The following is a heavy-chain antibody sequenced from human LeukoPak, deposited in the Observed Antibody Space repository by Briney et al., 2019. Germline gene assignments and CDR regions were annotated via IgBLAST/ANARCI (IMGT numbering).Heavy chain of an antibody. J-gene: IGHJ4*02. D-gene: IGHD2-2*01. CDR2: ITSSSSYI. CDR1: GFSFNSYS. Sequence: GGSLRLSCAASGFSFNSYSMNWVRQAPGKGLEWVSSITSSSSYIYYADSVKGRFTISRDNAKNSLYLQMNSLRAEDTAVYYCATDQYHLPDYWGQGTLVTVSS. CDR3: ATDQYHLPDY. V-gene: IGHV3-21*01.